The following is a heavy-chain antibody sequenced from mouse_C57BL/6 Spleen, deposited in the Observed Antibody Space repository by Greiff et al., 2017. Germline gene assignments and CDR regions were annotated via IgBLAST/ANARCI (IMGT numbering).Heavy chain of an antibody. V-gene: IGHV1-55*01. CDR2: IYPGSGST. D-gene: IGHD1-1*01. J-gene: IGHJ2*01. CDR3: ARGGTTVPDY. Sequence: QVHVKQPGAELVKPGASVKMSCKASAYTFTSYWLTWVKQRPGQGLEWIGDIYPGSGSTNYNEKFKSKATLTVDTSSSTAYMQLSSLTSEDSAVYYCARGGTTVPDYWGQGTTLTVSS. CDR1: AYTFTSYW.